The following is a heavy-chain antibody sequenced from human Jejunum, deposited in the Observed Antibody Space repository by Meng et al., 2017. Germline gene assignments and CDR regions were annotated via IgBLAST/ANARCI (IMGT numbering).Heavy chain of an antibody. J-gene: IGHJ5*02. V-gene: IGHV7-4-1*02. Sequence: ASVKVSCKASGYTFTSYAMNWVRQAPGQGLEWMGWINTNTGNPTYAQGFTGRFVFSLDTSVSTAYLQISSLKAEDTAVYYCARERVTSWNNCFDPWGQGTLVTVSS. D-gene: IGHD1-1*01. CDR2: INTNTGNP. CDR3: ARERVTSWNNCFDP. CDR1: GYTFTSYA.